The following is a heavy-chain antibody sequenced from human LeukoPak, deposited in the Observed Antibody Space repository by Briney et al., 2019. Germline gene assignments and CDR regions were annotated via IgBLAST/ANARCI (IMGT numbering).Heavy chain of an antibody. J-gene: IGHJ4*02. V-gene: IGHV4-59*01. CDR1: GGSISSYY. Sequence: SETLSLTCTVSGGSISSYYWSWIRQPPGKGLEWIGYIYYSGSTNYNTSLTSRVTISVDTSKNQFSLKLSSVTAADTAVYYCAGDSSPTQYWGQGTPVTVSS. CDR3: AGDSSPTQY. CDR2: IYYSGST.